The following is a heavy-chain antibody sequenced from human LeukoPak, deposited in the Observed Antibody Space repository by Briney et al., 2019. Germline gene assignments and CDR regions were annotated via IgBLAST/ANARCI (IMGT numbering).Heavy chain of an antibody. CDR3: ARVGYCSGGSCYQTYYYDSSGSYFDY. D-gene: IGHD2-15*01. V-gene: IGHV1-2*02. CDR2: INPNSGGT. CDR1: GYTFTGYY. Sequence: ASVKVSCKASGYTFTGYYMHWVRQAPGQGLEWMGWINPNSGGTNYAQKFQGRVTMTRDRSISTAYMELSRLRSDDTAVYYCARVGYCSGGSCYQTYYYDSSGSYFDYWGQGTLVTVSS. J-gene: IGHJ4*02.